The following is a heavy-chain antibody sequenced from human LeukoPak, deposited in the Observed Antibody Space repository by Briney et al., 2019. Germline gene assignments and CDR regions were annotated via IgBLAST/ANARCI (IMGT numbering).Heavy chain of an antibody. J-gene: IGHJ4*02. CDR1: GFTFSDYY. D-gene: IGHD3-22*01. CDR3: ARLNYDSSGGLLDY. CDR2: TSSSGSTI. V-gene: IGHV3-11*01. Sequence: GGSLRLSCAASGFTFSDYYMSWIRQAPGKGLEWVSYTSSSGSTIYYADSVKGRFTISRDDAKNSLYLQMNSLRAEDTAVYYCARLNYDSSGGLLDYWGQGTLVTVSS.